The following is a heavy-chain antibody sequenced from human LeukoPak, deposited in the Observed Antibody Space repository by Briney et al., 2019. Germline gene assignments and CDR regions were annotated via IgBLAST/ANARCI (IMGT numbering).Heavy chain of an antibody. D-gene: IGHD3-10*01. CDR1: GYTFTGYY. Sequence: ASVKVSCKASGYTFTGYYMHWVRQAPGQGLEWMGWINPNSGGTNYAQKFQGRVTMTRDTSISTAYMELSRLRSDDTAVYYCARDRDYGSGNYYYYMDVWGKGTTVTISS. J-gene: IGHJ6*03. CDR2: INPNSGGT. CDR3: ARDRDYGSGNYYYYMDV. V-gene: IGHV1-2*02.